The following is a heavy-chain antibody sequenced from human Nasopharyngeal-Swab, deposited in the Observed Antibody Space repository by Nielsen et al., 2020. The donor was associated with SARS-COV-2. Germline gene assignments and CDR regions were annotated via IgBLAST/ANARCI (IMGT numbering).Heavy chain of an antibody. J-gene: IGHJ6*02. V-gene: IGHV3-48*01. CDR2: ISGSGSTL. CDR3: ARGHYGLDV. Sequence: GESLKISCAASGFTFSDHSMIWVRQAPGQGLEWVSYISGSGSTLYYADSVKGRITVSRDNAKSSVYLQMSSLRAEDTAVYYCARGHYGLDVWGQGTTVTVSS. CDR1: GFTFSDHS.